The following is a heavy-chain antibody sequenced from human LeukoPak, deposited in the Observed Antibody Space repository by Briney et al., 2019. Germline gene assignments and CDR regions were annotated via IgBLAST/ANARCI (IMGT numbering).Heavy chain of an antibody. CDR1: GGSISSNY. CDR3: ARKSLRQNYFDY. CDR2: LHSSGST. V-gene: IGHV4-4*07. Sequence: SETLSLTCTVSGGSISSNYWNWIRQPAGKGLGWIGRLHSSGSTNYSPSLKSRVTLSLDTSKDQFSLNLSAVSAADTAVYYCARKSLRQNYFDYWGQGILVTVSS. D-gene: IGHD5/OR15-5a*01. J-gene: IGHJ4*02.